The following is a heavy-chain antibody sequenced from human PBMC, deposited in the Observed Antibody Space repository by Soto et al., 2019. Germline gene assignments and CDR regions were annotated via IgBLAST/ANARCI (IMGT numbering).Heavy chain of an antibody. D-gene: IGHD6-13*01. Sequence: EAQLVESGGGLVQPGGSLRLSCAASGFTFRNYEMHWVRQAPGKGLEYVSGISNNGAHTDYAKSVKGRFTISRDNSEHTLHLQMGSQRAEDMASYYCARLGYGSRWPWVCMDVWCRGTTVSVCS. CDR3: ARLGYGSRWPWVCMDV. J-gene: IGHJ6*03. CDR2: ISNNGAHT. CDR1: GFTFRNYE. V-gene: IGHV3-64*01.